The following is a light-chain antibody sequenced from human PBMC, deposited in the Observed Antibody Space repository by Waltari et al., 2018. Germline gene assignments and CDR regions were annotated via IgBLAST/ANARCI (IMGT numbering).Light chain of an antibody. J-gene: IGLJ2*01. CDR3: MIWHDSACF. CDR2: YKSDSHN. CDR1: SGINVGSYR. V-gene: IGLV5-45*03. Sequence: AVLTQPSSLSASPGSSARLTCASRSGINVGSYRMYWYQQKPGSPPQFPLWYKSDSHNQQGTGVPSRFSASKDPSANAGILLISGLQADDEADYYCMIWHDSACFFGGGTKLTVL.